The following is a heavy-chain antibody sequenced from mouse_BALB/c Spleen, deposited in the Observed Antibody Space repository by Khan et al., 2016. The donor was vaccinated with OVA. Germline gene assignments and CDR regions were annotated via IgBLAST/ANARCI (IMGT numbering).Heavy chain of an antibody. V-gene: IGHV5-6*01. J-gene: IGHJ2*01. CDR1: GFTFSSYG. D-gene: IGHD1-1*01. CDR2: ISTGGSYT. Sequence: EVELVESGGDSVKPGGSLKLSCAASGFTFSSYGMSWVRRTPEKRLEWVATISTGGSYTYYPDSVKGRFTFSRDNATITLYLQMSRLKSEDTAMYYGSRHPGCYGSRSYFDYWGQGTTLTVSS. CDR3: SRHPGCYGSRSYFDY.